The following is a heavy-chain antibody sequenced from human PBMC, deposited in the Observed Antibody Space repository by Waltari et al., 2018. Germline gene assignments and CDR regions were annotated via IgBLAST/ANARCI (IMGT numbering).Heavy chain of an antibody. CDR1: GGSISSYY. V-gene: IGHV4-59*08. Sequence: QVQLQESGPGLVKPSETLSLTCTVSGGSISSYYWSWIRQPPGKGLEWIGYIYYSGSTNYNPSLKSRVTISVDTSKNQFSLKLSSVTAADTAVYYCARQREAPGIAAAGSSYYYYYYMDVWGKGTTVTISS. CDR2: IYYSGST. J-gene: IGHJ6*03. CDR3: ARQREAPGIAAAGSSYYYYYYMDV. D-gene: IGHD6-13*01.